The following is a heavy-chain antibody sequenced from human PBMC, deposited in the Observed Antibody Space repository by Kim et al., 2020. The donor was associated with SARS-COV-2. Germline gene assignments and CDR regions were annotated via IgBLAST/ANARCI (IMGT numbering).Heavy chain of an antibody. V-gene: IGHV3-30*04. D-gene: IGHD3-10*01. CDR2: ISYDGSNK. J-gene: IGHJ6*02. Sequence: GGSLRLSFAASGFTFSSYAMNWVRQAPGKGLEWVAVISYDGSNKYYADSVKGRFTISRDNSKNTLYLQMNSLRAEDTAVYYCARDQDMVRGVMGDYYGMDVWGQGTTVTVSS. CDR3: ARDQDMVRGVMGDYYGMDV. CDR1: GFTFSSYA.